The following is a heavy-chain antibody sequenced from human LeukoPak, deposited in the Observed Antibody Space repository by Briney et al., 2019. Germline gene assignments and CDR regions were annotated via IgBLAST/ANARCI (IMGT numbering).Heavy chain of an antibody. V-gene: IGHV3-53*01. CDR1: GFTVSSNY. J-gene: IGHJ4*02. Sequence: GGSLRLSCAASGFTVSSNYMSWVRQAPGKGLEWVSAIYGGGGTDYADSVKGRFTISRDNAKNSLYLQMNSLRAEDTAVYYCARGGYSYGLSDYWGQGTLVTVSS. CDR2: IYGGGGT. CDR3: ARGGYSYGLSDY. D-gene: IGHD5-18*01.